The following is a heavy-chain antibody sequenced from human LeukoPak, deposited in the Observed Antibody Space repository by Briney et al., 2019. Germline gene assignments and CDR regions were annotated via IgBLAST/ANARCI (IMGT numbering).Heavy chain of an antibody. V-gene: IGHV3-7*01. D-gene: IGHD3-3*01. CDR3: ARDWRGYDWHN. J-gene: IGHJ4*02. CDR2: IKTDGGEK. CDR1: GFTFSSYL. Sequence: PGGSLRLSCAASGFTFSSYLMSWVRQAPGRGLEWVANIKTDGGEKYYVDSVKGRFTVSRDNARNSLYLQMNSLRVEDTAVYYCARDWRGYDWHNWRQGTLVTVSS.